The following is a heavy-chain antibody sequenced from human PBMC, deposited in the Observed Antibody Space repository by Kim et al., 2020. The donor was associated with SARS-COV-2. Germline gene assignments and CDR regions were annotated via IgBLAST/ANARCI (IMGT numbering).Heavy chain of an antibody. D-gene: IGHD4-4*01. CDR3: ARDLHDYTPSLTTSH. CDR1: GYTFTGYY. CDR2: INPNSGGT. J-gene: IGHJ4*02. Sequence: ASVKVSCKASGYTFTGYYMHWVRQAPGQGLEWMGWINPNSGGTNYAQKFQGRVTMTRDTSISTAYMELSRLRSDDTAVYYCARDLHDYTPSLTTSHWGQGTLVTVSS. V-gene: IGHV1-2*02.